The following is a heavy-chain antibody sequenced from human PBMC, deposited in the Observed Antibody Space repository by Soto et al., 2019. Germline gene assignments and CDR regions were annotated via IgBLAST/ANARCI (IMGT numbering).Heavy chain of an antibody. D-gene: IGHD3-3*01. CDR1: GFSFSSYG. Sequence: QVQLVESGGGVVQPGRSLRLSCAASGFSFSSYGMHWVRQAPGKGLEWLAVIWFDGSRKNHADSVKGRFTISRDNSKNTLYLQMNSLRAEDTAVYYCARSNYDFWSGYYYPDSWGQGTLVTVSS. J-gene: IGHJ4*02. CDR2: IWFDGSRK. CDR3: ARSNYDFWSGYYYPDS. V-gene: IGHV3-33*01.